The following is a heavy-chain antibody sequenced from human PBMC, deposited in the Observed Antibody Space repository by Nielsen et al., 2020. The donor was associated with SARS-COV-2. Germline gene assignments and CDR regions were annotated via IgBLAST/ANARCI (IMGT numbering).Heavy chain of an antibody. V-gene: IGHV3-66*01. Sequence: GESLKISCAASGFTVSSNYMSWVRQAPGKGLEWVSVIYSGGSTYYADSVKGRFTISRDNSKNTLYLQMNSLRAEDTAVYYCARGKDLYYCCMDVWGKGTTVTVSS. J-gene: IGHJ6*03. CDR3: ARGKDLYYCCMDV. CDR2: IYSGGST. CDR1: GFTVSSNY.